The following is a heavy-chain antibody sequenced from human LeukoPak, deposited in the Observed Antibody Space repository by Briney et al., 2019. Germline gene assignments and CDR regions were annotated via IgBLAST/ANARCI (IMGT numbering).Heavy chain of an antibody. Sequence: SXXRQAPGQXXEWMGWISAYNGNANYVQRLQGRVTLTTDTSTTTAYMELRSLTPDDTAVYYCAREAYTTGADYWGQGTLVTVSS. CDR3: AREAYTTGADY. CDR2: ISAYNGNA. V-gene: IGHV1-18*01. D-gene: IGHD3-16*01. J-gene: IGHJ4*02.